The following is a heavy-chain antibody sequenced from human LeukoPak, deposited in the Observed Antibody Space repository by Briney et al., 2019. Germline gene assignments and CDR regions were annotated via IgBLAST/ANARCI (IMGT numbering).Heavy chain of an antibody. D-gene: IGHD2-15*01. CDR2: ISGSGGST. V-gene: IGHV3-23*01. CDR3: ARDCSGGSCYPGTFDY. Sequence: GGSLRLSCAASGFTFSSYAMSWVRQVPGKGLEWVPTISGSGGSTHYADSVKGRFTISRDNAENTLSLQMDSLRAEDTAVYYCARDCSGGSCYPGTFDYWGQGTLVTVSS. CDR1: GFTFSSYA. J-gene: IGHJ4*02.